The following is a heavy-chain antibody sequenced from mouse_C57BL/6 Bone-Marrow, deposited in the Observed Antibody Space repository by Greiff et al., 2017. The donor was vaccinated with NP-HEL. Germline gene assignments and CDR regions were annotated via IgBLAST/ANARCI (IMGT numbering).Heavy chain of an antibody. CDR2: INPGSGGT. V-gene: IGHV1-54*01. D-gene: IGHD1-1*01. CDR1: GYAFTNYL. J-gene: IGHJ3*01. CDR3: AKGITGFAY. Sequence: VQLQQSGAELVRPGTSVKVSCKASGYAFTNYLIEWVKQRPGQGLEWIGVINPGSGGTNYNEKFKGKATLTADKSSSTAYMQLSSLTSEDSAVYFCAKGITGFAYWGQGTLVTVSA.